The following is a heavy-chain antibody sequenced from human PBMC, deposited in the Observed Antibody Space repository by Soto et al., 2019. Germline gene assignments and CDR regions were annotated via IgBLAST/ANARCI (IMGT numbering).Heavy chain of an antibody. J-gene: IGHJ4*02. D-gene: IGHD2-15*01. CDR1: GFTFISYA. Sequence: PGGSLRLSCASSGFTFISYAMSWVRQAPGKGLEWVSAISGSGGSTYYADSVKGRFTISRDNSKNTLYLQMNSLRAEDTAVYYCAKGFRAMATQTPFDYWGQGTLVTVSS. CDR2: ISGSGGST. V-gene: IGHV3-23*01. CDR3: AKGFRAMATQTPFDY.